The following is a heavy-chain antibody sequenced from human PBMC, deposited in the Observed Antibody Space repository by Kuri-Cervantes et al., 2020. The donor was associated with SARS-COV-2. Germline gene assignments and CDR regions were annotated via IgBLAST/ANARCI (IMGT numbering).Heavy chain of an antibody. CDR2: IYRSGST. J-gene: IGHJ4*02. CDR1: GGSISSGGYS. V-gene: IGHV4-30-2*01. Sequence: SQTLSLTCAVSGGSISSGGYSRSWIRQPPGKGLEWIGYIYRSGSTYFNPSLKSRVTLSADRSKNQFSLNLTSVTAADTAVYYCARVDSSLTIDYWGQGTLVTVSS. D-gene: IGHD6-13*01. CDR3: ARVDSSLTIDY.